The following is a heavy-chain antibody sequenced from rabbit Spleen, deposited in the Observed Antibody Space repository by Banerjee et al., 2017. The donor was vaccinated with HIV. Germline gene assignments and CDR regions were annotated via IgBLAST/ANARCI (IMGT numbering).Heavy chain of an antibody. Sequence: QSLEESGGGLVQPGGSLTLSCKASGFSFTYIDYLCWVRQPPGKGPEWIACVAAGVSFTSYYATWAKGRFTISKTSSTTLTLQMTSLTAADTAAYFCARGNYAGDGGAFDPWGQGTLVTVS. CDR1: GFSFTYIDY. D-gene: IGHD4-2*01. J-gene: IGHJ2*01. V-gene: IGHV1S40*01. CDR3: ARGNYAGDGGAFDP. CDR2: VAAGVSFTS.